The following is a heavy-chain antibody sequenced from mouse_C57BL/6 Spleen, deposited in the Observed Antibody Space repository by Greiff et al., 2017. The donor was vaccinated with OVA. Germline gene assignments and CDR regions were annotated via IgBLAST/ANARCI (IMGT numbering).Heavy chain of an antibody. CDR3: ARRWGGYFDV. Sequence: VQLKESGPVLVKPGASVKMSCKASGYTFTDYYMNWVKQSHGKSLEWIGVINPYNGGTSYNQKFKGKATLTVDKSSSTAYMELNSLTSEDSAVYYCARRWGGYFDVWGTGTTVTVSS. V-gene: IGHV1-19*01. J-gene: IGHJ1*03. D-gene: IGHD4-1*01. CDR2: INPYNGGT. CDR1: GYTFTDYY.